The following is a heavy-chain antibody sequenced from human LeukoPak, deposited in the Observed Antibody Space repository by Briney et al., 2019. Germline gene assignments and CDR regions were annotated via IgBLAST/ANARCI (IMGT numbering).Heavy chain of an antibody. CDR2: ISSSSSYI. CDR3: ARGYSSDN. J-gene: IGHJ4*02. V-gene: IGHV3-21*01. Sequence: KPGGSLRLSCAASGFTFSSYSMNWVRQAPGKGLEWVSSISSSSSYIYYADSVKGRFTISRDNSKNTLNLQMNSLRAEDAAVYYCARGYSSDNWGQGTLVTVSS. CDR1: GFTFSSYS. D-gene: IGHD2-21*01.